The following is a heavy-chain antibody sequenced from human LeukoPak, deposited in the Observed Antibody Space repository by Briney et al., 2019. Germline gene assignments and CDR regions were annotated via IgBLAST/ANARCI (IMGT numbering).Heavy chain of an antibody. Sequence: ASVKVSCKASGYTFTSYAMNWVRQAPGQGLEWMGWINTNTGNPTYAQGFTGRFVFSLDISVSTAYLQISSLKAEDTAVYYCARDRKLAAAGSKYNWFDPWGQGTLVTVSS. V-gene: IGHV7-4-1*02. CDR1: GYTFTSYA. D-gene: IGHD6-13*01. J-gene: IGHJ5*02. CDR3: ARDRKLAAAGSKYNWFDP. CDR2: INTNTGNP.